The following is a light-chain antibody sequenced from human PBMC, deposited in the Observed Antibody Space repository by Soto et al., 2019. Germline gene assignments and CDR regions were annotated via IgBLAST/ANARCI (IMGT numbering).Light chain of an antibody. Sequence: DIQMTQSPSSVSASVGDRVTITCRASQDITNWLTWYQQKPGKAPKVLISTVSSLQSGVPPRFSGSASGTDFTLTISSLQPEDFATYYCQQSKTFPLTFGGGTKVEIK. CDR3: QQSKTFPLT. CDR2: TVS. J-gene: IGKJ4*01. CDR1: QDITNW. V-gene: IGKV1-12*01.